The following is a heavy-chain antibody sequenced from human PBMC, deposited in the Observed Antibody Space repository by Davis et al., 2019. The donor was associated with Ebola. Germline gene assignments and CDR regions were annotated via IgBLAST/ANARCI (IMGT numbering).Heavy chain of an antibody. CDR3: ARDLGYCSSTSCLYYYYYYMDV. V-gene: IGHV3-53*01. J-gene: IGHJ6*03. D-gene: IGHD2-2*01. Sequence: GGSLRLSCAASGFTFSSYSMSWIRQAPGKGLEWVSVIYSGGSTDYADSVKGRFTISRDISKNTLYLQMNSLRAEDTAVYYCARDLGYCSSTSCLYYYYYYMDVWGKGTTVTVSS. CDR2: IYSGGST. CDR1: GFTFSSYS.